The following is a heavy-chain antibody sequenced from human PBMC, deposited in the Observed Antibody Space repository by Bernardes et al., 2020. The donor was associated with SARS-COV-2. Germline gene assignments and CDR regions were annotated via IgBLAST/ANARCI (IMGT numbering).Heavy chain of an antibody. CDR1: GYTLTELS. D-gene: IGHD2-15*01. J-gene: IGHJ5*02. CDR3: AIPLVVGTSDWFDP. Sequence: ASVKASCKVSGYTLTELSMHWVRQAPGKGLEWMGGFDPEDGETIYAQKFQGRVTMTEDTSTDTAYMELSSLRSEDTAVYYCAIPLVVGTSDWFDPWGQGTLGTVSS. V-gene: IGHV1-24*01. CDR2: FDPEDGET.